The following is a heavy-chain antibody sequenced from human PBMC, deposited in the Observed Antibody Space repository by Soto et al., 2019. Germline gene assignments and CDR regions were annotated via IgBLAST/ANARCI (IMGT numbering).Heavy chain of an antibody. CDR1: GYTFTGHY. J-gene: IGHJ4*02. D-gene: IGHD1-26*01. CDR3: GRGRSGQIVVFY. V-gene: IGHV1-2*02. CDR2: IGPESGAT. Sequence: ASVKVSCKASGYTFTGHYIHWVRQAPEQGPEWMGEIGPESGATRYAQRFQGRVTMTRDMSITAVYMELNNLSPDDTAVYYCGRGRSGQIVVFYWGQGTPVTVSS.